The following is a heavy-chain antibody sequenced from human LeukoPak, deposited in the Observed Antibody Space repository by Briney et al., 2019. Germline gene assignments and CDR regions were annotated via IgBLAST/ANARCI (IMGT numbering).Heavy chain of an antibody. D-gene: IGHD3-10*02. CDR1: GGSISSGGYS. CDR2: IYHTGNT. J-gene: IGHJ5*02. Sequence: SQTLSLTCAVSGGSISSGGYSWNWIRQPPGKGLEWIGYIYHTGNTFHNPSLKSRVTISVDRSKNQFSLRLTSVTAADTAVYYCARGFFVRENPGSWFDPWGQGTLVTVSS. V-gene: IGHV4-30-2*01. CDR3: ARGFFVRENPGSWFDP.